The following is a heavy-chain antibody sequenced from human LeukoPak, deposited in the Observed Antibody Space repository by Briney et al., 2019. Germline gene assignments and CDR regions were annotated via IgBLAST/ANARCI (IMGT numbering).Heavy chain of an antibody. V-gene: IGHV4-61*02. J-gene: IGHJ5*02. CDR3: ARVTRREDGHDRFDP. CDR2: IYTSGNT. CDR1: GVSISSSNYY. Sequence: SETLSLTCTVSGVSISSSNYYWSWIRQPAGKGLEGIVRIYTSGNTNYNPSLKSRVTISEDTSKNQFSLKLNSVTAADTAIYYCARVTRREDGHDRFDPWGQGTLVTVSS. D-gene: IGHD5-24*01.